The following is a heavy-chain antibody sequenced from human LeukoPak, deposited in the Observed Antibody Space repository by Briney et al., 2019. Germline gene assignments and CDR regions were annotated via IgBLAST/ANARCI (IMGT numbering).Heavy chain of an antibody. CDR1: GGTFSSYA. CDR3: ARYERITGSPGKYYYYYYYMDV. Sequence: SVKVSCKASGGTFSSYAISWVRQAPGQGLEWMGGIIPIFGTANYAQKFQGRVTITTDESTSTAYMELSSLRSEDTAVYYCARYERITGSPGKYYYYYYYMDVWGKGTTVTVSS. D-gene: IGHD1-20*01. J-gene: IGHJ6*03. CDR2: IIPIFGTA. V-gene: IGHV1-69*05.